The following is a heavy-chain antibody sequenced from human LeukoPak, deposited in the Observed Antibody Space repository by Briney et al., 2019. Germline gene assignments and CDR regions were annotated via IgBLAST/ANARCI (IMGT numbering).Heavy chain of an antibody. Sequence: PSETLSLTCAVYGESFCGYYWIWLRQPPGKGLEWIGDMNHSGSTNYNTFLKRRVHISVDTSKNQFSLKLSSVTAADTAVYYCARGPWLPLENYFDYWGQGTLVTVSS. V-gene: IGHV4-34*01. CDR2: MNHSGST. CDR1: GESFCGYY. CDR3: ARGPWLPLENYFDY. D-gene: IGHD5-24*01. J-gene: IGHJ4*02.